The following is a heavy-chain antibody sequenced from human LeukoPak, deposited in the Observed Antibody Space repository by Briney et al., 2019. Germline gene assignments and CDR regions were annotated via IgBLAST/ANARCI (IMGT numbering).Heavy chain of an antibody. CDR2: ISSNGGST. CDR1: GFTFSSYA. D-gene: IGHD5-12*01. J-gene: IGHJ3*02. CDR3: ASSGATGDAFDI. Sequence: GGSLRLSCAASGFTFSSYAMHWVRQAPGKGLEYVSAISSNGGSTYYANSVKGRFTISRDNSKNTLYLQMGSLRAEDMAVYYCASSGATGDAFDIWAKGQWSPSLQ. V-gene: IGHV3-64*01.